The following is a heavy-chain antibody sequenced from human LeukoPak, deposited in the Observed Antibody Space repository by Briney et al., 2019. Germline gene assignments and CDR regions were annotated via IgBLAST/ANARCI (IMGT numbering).Heavy chain of an antibody. CDR3: ARSLTMVRGVIDAFDI. CDR1: GYTFTSYG. V-gene: IGHV1-18*01. Sequence: GASVKVSCKASGYTFTSYGISWVRQAPGQGLEWMGWISAYNGNTNYAQKLQGRVTMTTDTSTSTAYMELRSLRSDDTAVYYCARSLTMVRGVIDAFDIWGQGTMVTVSS. J-gene: IGHJ3*02. D-gene: IGHD3-10*01. CDR2: ISAYNGNT.